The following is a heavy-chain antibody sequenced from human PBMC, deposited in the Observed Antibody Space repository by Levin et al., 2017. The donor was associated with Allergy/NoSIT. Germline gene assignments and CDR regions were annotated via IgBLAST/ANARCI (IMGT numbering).Heavy chain of an antibody. V-gene: IGHV4-39*07. CDR3: ARGTRTGTKRIDY. J-gene: IGHJ4*02. Sequence: ASETLSLTCTVSDDSIGSSPYFWGWIRQPPGKGLEWIGSISDSGSTYYSLSLKSRVTISKDTSKNQLSLRLTSVTAADTALYYCARGTRTGTKRIDYWGQGTLVTVSS. CDR2: ISDSGST. D-gene: IGHD1-1*01. CDR1: DDSIGSSPYF.